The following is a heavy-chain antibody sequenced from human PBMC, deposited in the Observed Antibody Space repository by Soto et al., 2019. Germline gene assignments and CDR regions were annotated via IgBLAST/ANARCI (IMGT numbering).Heavy chain of an antibody. CDR2: ISHKISGI. CDR1: GFTFSNYA. D-gene: IGHD1-26*01. V-gene: IGHV3-48*01. J-gene: IGHJ4*02. Sequence: EVQLVESGGGLVQPGGSLRLSCAASGFTFSNYAMNWFRQAPGQGREWVSYISHKISGIYHADSVKGRFTISRDNAKYALYLRMSRLSADDNAVYYCARGPYASTTGAIMDYWSQGTVVTVSS. CDR3: ARGPYASTTGAIMDY.